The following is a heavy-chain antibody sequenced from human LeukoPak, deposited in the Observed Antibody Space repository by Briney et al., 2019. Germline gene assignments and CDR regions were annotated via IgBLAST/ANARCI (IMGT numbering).Heavy chain of an antibody. J-gene: IGHJ6*02. CDR2: VCRSGKT. D-gene: IGHD2-2*02. Sequence: SETLSLTCTVSGGSLSTYFWSWVRQPPGKGLEWIGHVCRSGKTNSNPSLKSRLTMSVDTSKNQFSLRLTSVTAADTAVYYCARDSLVVVPAAIQGYYYYGMDVWGQGTTVTVSS. CDR3: ARDSLVVVPAAIQGYYYYGMDV. V-gene: IGHV4-59*01. CDR1: GGSLSTYF.